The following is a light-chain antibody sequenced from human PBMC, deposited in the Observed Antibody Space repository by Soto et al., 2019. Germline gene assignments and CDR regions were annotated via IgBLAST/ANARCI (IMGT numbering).Light chain of an antibody. CDR1: QSVSSY. CDR2: DAS. CDR3: QQRSNWPFT. V-gene: IGKV3-11*01. J-gene: IGKJ4*01. Sequence: EIVLTQSPATLSLSPGDRATLSCRASQSVSSYLAWYQQKPGQAPRLLIYDASNRATGIPTRFSGSGSGTDFTLTITSLEPEDFADYYCQQRSNWPFTFGGGTKVEIK.